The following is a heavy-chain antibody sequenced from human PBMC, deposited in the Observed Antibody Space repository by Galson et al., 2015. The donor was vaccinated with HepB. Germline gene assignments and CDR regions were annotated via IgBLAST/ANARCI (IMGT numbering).Heavy chain of an antibody. CDR3: ARSPLRFLDWLPYYDYYYMDV. CDR2: MNTNTGKP. Sequence: SVKVSCKASGYTFTDYVVHWVRPAPGQGLEWMGWMNTNTGKPTYAPGFAGRFVLSLDTSVTTAYLQISSLETDDTAVYYCARSPLRFLDWLPYYDYYYMDVWGEGTTVTVSS. CDR1: GYTFTDYV. J-gene: IGHJ6*03. D-gene: IGHD3-3*01. V-gene: IGHV7-4-1*02.